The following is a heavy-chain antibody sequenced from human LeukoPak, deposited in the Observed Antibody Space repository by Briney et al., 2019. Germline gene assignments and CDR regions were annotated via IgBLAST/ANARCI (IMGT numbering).Heavy chain of an antibody. Sequence: ASVKVSCKASGGTFSSYAISWVRQAPGQGLEWMGGIIPIFGTANYAQKFQGRVTMTEDTSTDTAYMELSSLRSEDTAVYYCAPRSSGSYYGGAFDIWGQGTMVTVSS. D-gene: IGHD1-26*01. CDR3: APRSSGSYYGGAFDI. CDR1: GGTFSSYA. CDR2: IIPIFGTA. V-gene: IGHV1-69*06. J-gene: IGHJ3*02.